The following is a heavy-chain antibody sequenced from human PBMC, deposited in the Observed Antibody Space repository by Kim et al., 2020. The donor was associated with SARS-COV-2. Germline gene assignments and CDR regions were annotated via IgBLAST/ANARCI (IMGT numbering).Heavy chain of an antibody. CDR2: ISGSGGST. J-gene: IGHJ4*02. CDR1: GFTFSSYA. CDR3: AKDAHGEGYYYFDD. D-gene: IGHD3-10*01. Sequence: GGSLRLSCAASGFTFSSYAMSWVRQAPGKGLEWVSSISGSGGSTYYTDSVKGRFTISRDNSKNTLYLQMNSLRAEDTAVYYCAKDAHGEGYYYFDDWGQGTLVTVSS. V-gene: IGHV3-23*01.